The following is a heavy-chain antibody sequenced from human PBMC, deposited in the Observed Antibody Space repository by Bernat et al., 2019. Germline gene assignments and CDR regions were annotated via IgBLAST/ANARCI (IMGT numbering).Heavy chain of an antibody. CDR2: IIPIFGTA. CDR1: GGTFSSYA. CDR3: SSEGGDGSGYFDY. V-gene: IGHV1-69*12. Sequence: QVQLVQSGAEVKKPGSSLKVSCKASGGTFSSYAISWVRQAPGQGLEWMGGIIPIFGTATYAQKFQGKSTIPADESTSTAYMQLSSLGSEDTAVYYCSSEGGDGSGYFDYWGQGTLVTASS. D-gene: IGHD5-24*01. J-gene: IGHJ4*02.